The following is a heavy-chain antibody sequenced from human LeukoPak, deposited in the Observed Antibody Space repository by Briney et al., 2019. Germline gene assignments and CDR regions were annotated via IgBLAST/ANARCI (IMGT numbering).Heavy chain of an antibody. CDR3: ARSTGPSKAYYYYYYIDV. D-gene: IGHD3-10*01. Sequence: PSETLSLTCTVSGGSISSYYWSWIRQPPGKGLEWIGYIYTSGSTNYNPSLKSRVTISVDTSKNQFSLKLSSVTAADTAVYYCARSTGPSKAYYYYYYIDVGGKGTTVTVP. V-gene: IGHV4-4*09. CDR1: GGSISSYY. CDR2: IYTSGST. J-gene: IGHJ6*03.